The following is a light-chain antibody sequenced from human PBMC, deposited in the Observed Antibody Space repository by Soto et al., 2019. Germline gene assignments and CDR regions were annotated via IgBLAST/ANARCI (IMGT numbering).Light chain of an antibody. J-gene: IGKJ1*01. CDR1: QGISIY. CDR3: QQFRNWPRT. Sequence: EIQLTQSPGTLSASPGDRVTISCRASQGISIYLAWYQHKPGQAPRLLIYAASTRDSGVPARISGSGSGTEFTLTISSLQPEDFATYYCQQFRNWPRTFGQGTMVEIK. V-gene: IGKV1-9*01. CDR2: AAS.